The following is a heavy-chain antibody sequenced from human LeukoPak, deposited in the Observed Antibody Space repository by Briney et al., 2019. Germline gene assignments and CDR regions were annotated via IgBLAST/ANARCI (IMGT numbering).Heavy chain of an antibody. D-gene: IGHD4-23*01. Sequence: GGSLRLSCVGSGFTFSTYAMNWARQAPGKGLEWVSAISSGGTTYYADSVKGRFSISRDKSKNTVYLQMNSLRAEDTALYYCATRQTTVDYYDCWGQGTLVTVSS. CDR3: ATRQTTVDYYDC. CDR2: ISSGGTT. CDR1: GFTFSTYA. J-gene: IGHJ4*02. V-gene: IGHV3-23*01.